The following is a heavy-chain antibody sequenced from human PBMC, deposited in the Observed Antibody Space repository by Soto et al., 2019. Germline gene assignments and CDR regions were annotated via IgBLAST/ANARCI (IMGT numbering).Heavy chain of an antibody. CDR1: GGTFSSYA. D-gene: IGHD1-26*01. CDR2: IIPIFGTA. V-gene: IGHV1-69*12. J-gene: IGHJ4*02. Sequence: QVQLVQSGAEVKKPGSSVKVSCKASGGTFSSYAISWVRQAPGQGLEWMGGIIPIFGTANYAQKFQGRVSITADESTSTVYRGLSTLRSEDTAVYYCARGERRVAAPPWDYWGQGTLGTVSS. CDR3: ARGERRVAAPPWDY.